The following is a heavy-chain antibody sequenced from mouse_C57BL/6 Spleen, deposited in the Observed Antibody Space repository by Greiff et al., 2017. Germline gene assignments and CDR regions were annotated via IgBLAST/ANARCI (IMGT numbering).Heavy chain of an antibody. CDR2: IDPANGNT. CDR1: GFNFKNTY. J-gene: IGHJ3*01. Sequence: VQLQESVAELVRPGASVKLSCTASGFNFKNTYMHWVKQRPEQGLEWIGRIDPANGNTKYTTKFQGKATITADTSSNTAYLQLSSLTSEDTAIYYCARRSGRGAYWGQGTLVTVSA. D-gene: IGHD4-1*01. V-gene: IGHV14-3*01. CDR3: ARRSGRGAY.